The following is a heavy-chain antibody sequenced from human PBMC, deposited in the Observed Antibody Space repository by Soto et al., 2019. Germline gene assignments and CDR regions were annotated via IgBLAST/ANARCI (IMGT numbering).Heavy chain of an antibody. CDR1: GGSISSDDHY. J-gene: IGHJ4*02. CDR2: IYYSGRT. V-gene: IGHV4-30-4*01. Sequence: PSETLSLTCTVSGGSISSDDHYWTWIRQPPGKGLEWIGHIYYSGRTSYNPSLKSRVTISIDTSKNQFSLKVTSVSAADTAMCYCVRDLSNSPDYFDCWGQGTLVTVSS. D-gene: IGHD6-6*01. CDR3: VRDLSNSPDYFDC.